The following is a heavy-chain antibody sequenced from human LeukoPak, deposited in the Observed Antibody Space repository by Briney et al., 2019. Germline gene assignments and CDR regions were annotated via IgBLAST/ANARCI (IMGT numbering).Heavy chain of an antibody. V-gene: IGHV1-46*01. CDR3: ARSMIRRVTYYFDY. CDR2: INPSGDST. J-gene: IGHJ4*02. D-gene: IGHD3-10*01. Sequence: ASVKVSCKASGYTFTSYYMHWVRQAPGQGLEWMGVINPSGDSTSYAQKFQGRVTMTRDTSTSTVYMELSSLRSEDTAVHYCARSMIRRVTYYFDYWGQGTLVTVSS. CDR1: GYTFTSYY.